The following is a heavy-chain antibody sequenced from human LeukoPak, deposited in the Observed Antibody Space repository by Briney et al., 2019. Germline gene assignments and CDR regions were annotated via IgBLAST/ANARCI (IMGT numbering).Heavy chain of an antibody. D-gene: IGHD3-10*01. CDR2: IKHSGTT. Sequence: SETLSLTCDVQGGSFSDYYWSWIRQTPGKGLEWMAEIKHSGTTNHNPSLKSRVTIAVHPSNTQFSLKVNCVPGADSAVYYCARGRRYYYGSGYYYWGQGTLVTVSS. J-gene: IGHJ4*02. CDR1: GGSFSDYY. CDR3: ARGRRYYYGSGYYY. V-gene: IGHV4-34*01.